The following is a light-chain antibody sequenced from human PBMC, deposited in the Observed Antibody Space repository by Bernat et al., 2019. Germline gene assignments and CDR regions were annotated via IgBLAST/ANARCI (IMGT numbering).Light chain of an antibody. V-gene: IGKV3-20*01. CDR2: GTS. CDR1: QSVSSSY. J-gene: IGKJ2*01. CDR3: QVYDNSPPAYT. Sequence: IVLTQSPGTLSLSPGETATLSCMASQSVSSSYLAWYQHKPGQAPRLLMYGTSSRATGIPDRFSGSVSGTDFTLTISRLEPDDFAVYYCQVYDNSPPAYTFGQGTKLEIQ.